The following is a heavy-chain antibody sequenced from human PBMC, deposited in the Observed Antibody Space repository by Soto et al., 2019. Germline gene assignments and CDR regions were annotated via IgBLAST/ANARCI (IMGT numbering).Heavy chain of an antibody. CDR3: ARDVIGEEVGWEFDF. V-gene: IGHV1-46*04. Sequence: ASVKVSCKASGYTFVSHYMHWVRQAPGQRPEWMGIIDLSGARASYSQKMRDRVVITRNTSTSTVYMEMFSLTSEDTAFYYCARDVIGEEVGWEFDFWGQGTLVTVSS. D-gene: IGHD1-26*01. J-gene: IGHJ4*02. CDR1: GYTFVSHY. CDR2: IDLSGARA.